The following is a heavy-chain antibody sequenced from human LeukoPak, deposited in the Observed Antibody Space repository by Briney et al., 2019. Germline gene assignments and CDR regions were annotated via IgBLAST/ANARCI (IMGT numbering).Heavy chain of an antibody. Sequence: SETLSLTCTVSGVSIRDNNYYWGWVRQPPGKGLEWIGSMFYTGSTYYNPSLKSRVTISVDTSKNQFSLKLSSVTAADTAVYFCARGPYSYDSSGAFDIWGQGTMVTVSS. D-gene: IGHD3-22*01. J-gene: IGHJ3*02. CDR1: GVSIRDNNYY. V-gene: IGHV4-39*07. CDR2: MFYTGST. CDR3: ARGPYSYDSSGAFDI.